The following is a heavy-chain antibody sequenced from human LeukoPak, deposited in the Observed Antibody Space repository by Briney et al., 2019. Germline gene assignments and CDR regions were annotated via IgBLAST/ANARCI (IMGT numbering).Heavy chain of an antibody. CDR2: IYYSGST. CDR1: GGSISSGSYY. CDR3: ARGHYGMDV. J-gene: IGHJ6*02. Sequence: PSQTLSLTCTVSGGSISSGSYYWSWIRQPAGKGLEWIGYIYYSGSTNYNPSLKSRVTISVDTSKNQFSLKLSSVTAADTAVYYCARGHYGMDVWGQGTAVTVSS. V-gene: IGHV4-61*09.